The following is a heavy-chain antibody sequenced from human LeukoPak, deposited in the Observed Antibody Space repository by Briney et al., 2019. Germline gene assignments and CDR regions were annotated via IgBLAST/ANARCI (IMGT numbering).Heavy chain of an antibody. V-gene: IGHV3-23*01. CDR1: GFTFSSYA. J-gene: IGHJ4*02. CDR3: ASLAQDIVVVPDAAFDY. D-gene: IGHD2-2*01. CDR2: ISGSGGST. Sequence: PGGSLRLSCAASGFTFSSYAVSWVRQAPGKGLEWVSAISGSGGSTYYADSVKGRFTISRDNSKNTLYLQMNSLRVEDTAVYYCASLAQDIVVVPDAAFDYWGQGTLVIVSS.